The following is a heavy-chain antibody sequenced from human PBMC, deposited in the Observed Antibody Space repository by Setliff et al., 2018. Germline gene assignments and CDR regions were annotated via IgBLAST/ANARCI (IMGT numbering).Heavy chain of an antibody. V-gene: IGHV4-59*01. J-gene: IGHJ6*02. CDR3: ARGGGYYFGCYYYGMDV. CDR2: IYYSGST. D-gene: IGHD3-22*01. CDR1: GGSISSYH. Sequence: TLSLTCTVSGGSISSYHWSWIRQPPGKGLEWIGYIYYSGSTNYNPSLKSRVTISVDTSKNQFSLKLSSVTAADTAVYYCARGGGYYFGCYYYGMDVWGQGTTVTVSS.